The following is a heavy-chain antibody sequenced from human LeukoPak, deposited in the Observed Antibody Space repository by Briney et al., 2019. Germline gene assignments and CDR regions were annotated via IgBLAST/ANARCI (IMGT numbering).Heavy chain of an antibody. CDR1: GGSISSYY. Sequence: SETLSLTCTVSGGSISSYYWSWIRQPAGKGLEWIGRIYTSGSTNYNPSLKSRVTMSVDTSKNQFSLKLSSVTAADTAVYYCARDVAVIAAASTLYFQHWGQGTLVTVSS. J-gene: IGHJ1*01. V-gene: IGHV4-4*07. CDR2: IYTSGST. CDR3: ARDVAVIAAASTLYFQH. D-gene: IGHD6-13*01.